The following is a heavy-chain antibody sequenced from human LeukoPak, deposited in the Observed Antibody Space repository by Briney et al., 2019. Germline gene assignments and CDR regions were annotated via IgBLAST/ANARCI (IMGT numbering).Heavy chain of an antibody. CDR3: AKDRVCSGGSCYFDY. V-gene: IGHV3-23*01. CDR1: GFTFTNYA. CDR2: ISDSGGST. Sequence: PGGSLILSCAASGFTFTNYAMSWVRQAPGKGLEWVSAISDSGGSTYYADSVKGRFTISRDNSKNTLYLQMNSLRAEDTAVYYCAKDRVCSGGSCYFDYWGQGTLVTVSS. D-gene: IGHD2-15*01. J-gene: IGHJ4*02.